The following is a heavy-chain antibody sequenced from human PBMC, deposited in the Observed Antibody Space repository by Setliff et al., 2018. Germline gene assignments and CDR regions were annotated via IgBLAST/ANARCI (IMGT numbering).Heavy chain of an antibody. Sequence: PGGSLRLSCAASGFTVNNNFISWVRQAPGKGLEWVSVLYSDGTTYYADSVKGRFTISRDISRNTAYLQMNSLRGEDTAVYYCSGGKEGIQLWLEEYWGQGTLVTVSS. V-gene: IGHV3-53*01. CDR2: LYSDGTT. CDR3: SGGKEGIQLWLEEY. J-gene: IGHJ4*02. D-gene: IGHD5-18*01. CDR1: GFTVNNNF.